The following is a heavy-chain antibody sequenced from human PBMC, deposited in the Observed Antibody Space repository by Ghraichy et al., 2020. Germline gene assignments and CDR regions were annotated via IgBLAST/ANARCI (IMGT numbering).Heavy chain of an antibody. CDR1: GFTFSSYA. J-gene: IGHJ6*03. Sequence: GGSLRLSCAASGFTFSSYAMSWVRQAPGKGLEWVSAISGSGGSTYYADSVKGRFTISRDNSKNTLYLQMNSLRAEDTAVYYCAKDTTTHWYYYYYMDVWGKGTTVTVSS. V-gene: IGHV3-23*01. D-gene: IGHD1-1*01. CDR3: AKDTTTHWYYYYYMDV. CDR2: ISGSGGST.